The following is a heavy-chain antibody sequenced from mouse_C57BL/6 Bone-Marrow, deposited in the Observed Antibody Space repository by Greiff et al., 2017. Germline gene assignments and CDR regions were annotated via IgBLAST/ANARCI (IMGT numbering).Heavy chain of an antibody. Sequence: EVQLQQSGPELVKPGASVKISCKASGYTFTDYYMNWVKQSHGKSLEWIGDINPNNGGTSYNQKFKGKATLTVDKSSSTAYMALRSRTSEDSAVYYGAGGPCAYWGQGTLGTVSA. D-gene: IGHD3-3*01. CDR3: AGGPCAY. CDR1: GYTFTDYY. J-gene: IGHJ3*01. CDR2: INPNNGGT. V-gene: IGHV1-26*01.